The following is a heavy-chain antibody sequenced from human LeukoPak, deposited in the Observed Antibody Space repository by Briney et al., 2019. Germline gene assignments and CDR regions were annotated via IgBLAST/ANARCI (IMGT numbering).Heavy chain of an antibody. CDR3: AKHSIAVAGVHLFDN. Sequence: SETLSLTCTVSGGSISNNNYYWGWIRQPPGKGLEWIGSIYYSGSTYYNPSLEGRVTISVDTSKSQFSLKLGSVTAADTAVYYCAKHSIAVAGVHLFDNWGQGTLVTVSS. D-gene: IGHD6-19*01. CDR2: IYYSGST. V-gene: IGHV4-39*01. CDR1: GGSISNNNYY. J-gene: IGHJ5*02.